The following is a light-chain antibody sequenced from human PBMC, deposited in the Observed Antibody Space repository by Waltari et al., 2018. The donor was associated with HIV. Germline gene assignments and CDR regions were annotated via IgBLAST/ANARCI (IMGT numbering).Light chain of an antibody. J-gene: IGKJ2*01. CDR3: QQHYTSPYT. V-gene: IGKV4-1*01. Sequence: DIVMTQSPDSLAVSLGERATINCKSSQSVLNSSSNKNSVAWYKQKSGQPPNLLIYWASTRESGVPERFSGSGSGTDFTLTISSLQAADVAVYYCQQHYTSPYTFGQGPSWRSN. CDR2: WAS. CDR1: QSVLNSSSNKNS.